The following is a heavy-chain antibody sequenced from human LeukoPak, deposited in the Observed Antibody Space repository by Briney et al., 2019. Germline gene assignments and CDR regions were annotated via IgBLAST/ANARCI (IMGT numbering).Heavy chain of an antibody. D-gene: IGHD3-10*01. V-gene: IGHV3-74*01. CDR3: ARDRGITIDY. CDR2: INTDGSST. CDR1: GFTFSYYW. J-gene: IGHJ4*02. Sequence: GGSLRLFCASSGFTFSYYWVHSLHQAPGKRLVWLSLINTDGSSTNYADSVKGRFTISRDNAKNTLYLQMNSLRAEDTAVYYCARDRGITIDYWGQGTLVTVSS.